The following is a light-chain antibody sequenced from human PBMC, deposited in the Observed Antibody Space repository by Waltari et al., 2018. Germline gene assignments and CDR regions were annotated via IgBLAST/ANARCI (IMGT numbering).Light chain of an antibody. CDR1: SSDVGAYNF. V-gene: IGLV2-14*01. Sequence: QSALTQPASVSGSPGQSITISCTGTSSDVGAYNFVSWYQQHPGKAPKRMIYEVSNRPSWVSNRFSGSKSGNTASLTISALQAEDEADYHCSSYTRSNTYVFGAGTKVTVL. CDR2: EVS. J-gene: IGLJ1*01. CDR3: SSYTRSNTYV.